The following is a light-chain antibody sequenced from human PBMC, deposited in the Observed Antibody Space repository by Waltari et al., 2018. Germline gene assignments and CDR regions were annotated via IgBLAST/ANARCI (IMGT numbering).Light chain of an antibody. J-gene: IGKJ4*01. CDR1: QAISNS. V-gene: IGKV1-16*01. Sequence: DIQMTQSPSPLSASVGAGVTITCRASQAISNSLAWFQQKPGKAPKSLMYAASILQSGVPSRFSGSGSGTDFTLTISSLQPEDFATYYCQQYNSYPLTFGGGTKVEIK. CDR2: AAS. CDR3: QQYNSYPLT.